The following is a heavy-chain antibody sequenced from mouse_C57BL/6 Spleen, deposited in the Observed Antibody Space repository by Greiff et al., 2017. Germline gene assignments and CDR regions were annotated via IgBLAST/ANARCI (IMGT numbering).Heavy chain of an antibody. V-gene: IGHV1-59*01. CDR1: GYTFTSYW. CDR3: AKGGTGAYYAMDY. D-gene: IGHD2-14*01. Sequence: QVQLQQPGAELVRPGTSVKLSCKASGYTFTSYWMHWVKQRPGQGLEWIGVIDPSDSYTNYNQKFKGKATLTVDTSSSTAYMQLSSLTSEDSAVYYCAKGGTGAYYAMDYWGQGTSVTVSS. CDR2: IDPSDSYT. J-gene: IGHJ4*01.